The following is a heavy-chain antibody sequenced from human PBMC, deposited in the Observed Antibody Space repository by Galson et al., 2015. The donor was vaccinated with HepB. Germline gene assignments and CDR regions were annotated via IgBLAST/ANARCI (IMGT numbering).Heavy chain of an antibody. CDR2: ISAYNGNT. J-gene: IGHJ6*02. Sequence: SVKVSCKASGYTFTSYGISWVRQAPGQGLEWMGWISAYNGNTNYAQKLQGRVTMTTDTSTSTAYMELRSLRSDDTAVYYCARGDLTTRRGYYYYYGMDVWGQGTTVTVSS. CDR1: GYTFTSYG. D-gene: IGHD3-9*01. V-gene: IGHV1-18*04. CDR3: ARGDLTTRRGYYYYYGMDV.